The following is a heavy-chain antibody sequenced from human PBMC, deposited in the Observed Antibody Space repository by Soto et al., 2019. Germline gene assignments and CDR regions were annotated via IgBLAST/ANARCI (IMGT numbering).Heavy chain of an antibody. J-gene: IGHJ6*02. V-gene: IGHV4-31*03. Sequence: QVQLQESGPGLVTPSQHLSITCTVSGCSISSGGYYWSWIRQHPEKGLEWSGDIYYRGSTYYNPYRRGRVTISVETSKNQFSLKLSSVTAADTDVYYCARRHHDGSGYDYVSPEDHGMDVWGQGTTVTVSS. CDR1: GCSISSGGYY. CDR2: IYYRGST. CDR3: ARRHHDGSGYDYVSPEDHGMDV. D-gene: IGHD3-22*01.